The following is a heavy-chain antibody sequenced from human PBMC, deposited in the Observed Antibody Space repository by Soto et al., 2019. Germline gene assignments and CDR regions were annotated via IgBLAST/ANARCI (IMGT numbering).Heavy chain of an antibody. V-gene: IGHV4-59*01. J-gene: IGHJ5*02. CDR3: ARGANVRYCSSTSCSSNWFDP. Sequence: PSETLSLTCTVSGGSISSYYWSWIRQPPGKGLEWIGYIYYSGSTNYNPSLKSRVTISVDTSKNQFSLKLSSVTAADTAVYYCARGANVRYCSSTSCSSNWFDPWGQGTLVTVSS. CDR2: IYYSGST. D-gene: IGHD2-2*01. CDR1: GGSISSYY.